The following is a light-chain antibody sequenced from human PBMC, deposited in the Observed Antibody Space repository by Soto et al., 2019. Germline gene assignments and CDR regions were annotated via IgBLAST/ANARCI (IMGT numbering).Light chain of an antibody. CDR2: RNN. Sequence: QAVVTQPPSASGTPGQRVTISCSGSSANIGSNYVYWHQQFPGTAPKLLIYRNNQRPSGVPDRFSGSKSGTSASLAISGLRSTDEADYYCAAWDDSLSGWVFGGGTKVTVL. V-gene: IGLV1-47*01. CDR1: SANIGSNY. CDR3: AAWDDSLSGWV. J-gene: IGLJ3*02.